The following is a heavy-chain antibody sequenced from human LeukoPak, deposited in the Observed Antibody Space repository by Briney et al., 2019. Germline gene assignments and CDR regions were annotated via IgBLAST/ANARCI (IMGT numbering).Heavy chain of an antibody. Sequence: GGSLRLSCAASGFTFSSYPMHWVRQAPGKGLEWVAFISYDGGNTYYADSVKGRFTISRGNSKNALYLQMNSLRPEDTAVYYCARDPLIAATGPYFDYWGQGTLVTVSS. D-gene: IGHD6-13*01. J-gene: IGHJ4*02. V-gene: IGHV3-30*04. CDR3: ARDPLIAATGPYFDY. CDR1: GFTFSSYP. CDR2: ISYDGGNT.